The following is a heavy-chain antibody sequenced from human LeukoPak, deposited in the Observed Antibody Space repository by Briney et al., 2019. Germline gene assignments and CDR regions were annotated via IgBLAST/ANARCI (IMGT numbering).Heavy chain of an antibody. J-gene: IGHJ4*02. CDR1: GGSFSGYY. CDR3: AKGFN. Sequence: PSETLSLTCAVYGGSFSGYYWTWIRQAPGKGLEWVSAISGSGGSTYYADSVKGRFTISRDNSKNTLYLQVNGLRAEDTAVYYCAKGFNWGQGTLVTVSS. D-gene: IGHD3-3*01. V-gene: IGHV3-23*01. CDR2: ISGSGGST.